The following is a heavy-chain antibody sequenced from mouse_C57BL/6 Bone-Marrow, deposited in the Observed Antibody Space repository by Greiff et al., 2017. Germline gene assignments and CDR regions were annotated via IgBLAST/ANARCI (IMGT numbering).Heavy chain of an antibody. Sequence: QVQLKQPGAELVKPGASVKLSCKASGYTFTSYWMHWVKQRPGQGLEWIGMIHPNSGSTNYNEKFKSKATLTVDKSSSTAYMQLSSLTSEVSAVYYCARRDYVYFDYWGQGTTLTVSS. V-gene: IGHV1-64*01. CDR2: IHPNSGST. CDR1: GYTFTSYW. J-gene: IGHJ2*01. D-gene: IGHD2-4*01. CDR3: ARRDYVYFDY.